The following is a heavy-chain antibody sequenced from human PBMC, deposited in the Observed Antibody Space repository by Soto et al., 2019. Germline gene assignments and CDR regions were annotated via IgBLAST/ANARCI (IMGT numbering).Heavy chain of an antibody. D-gene: IGHD3-9*01. V-gene: IGHV3-48*02. J-gene: IGHJ6*02. CDR1: GFTFSSYS. CDR2: ISSSSSTI. CDR3: ARESYFDWLRVMSPNYYYYGMDV. Sequence: EVQLVESGGGLVQPGGSLRLSCAASGFTFSSYSMNWVRQAPGKGLEWVSYISSSSSTIYYADSVKGRFTISRDNAKNSLYLQMNSLRDEDTAVYYCARESYFDWLRVMSPNYYYYGMDVWGQGTTVTVSS.